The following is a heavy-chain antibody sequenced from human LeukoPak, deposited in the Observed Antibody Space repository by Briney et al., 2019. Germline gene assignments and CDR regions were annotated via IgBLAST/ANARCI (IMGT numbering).Heavy chain of an antibody. V-gene: IGHV4-4*09. CDR3: ARLSTAVHLGAFDL. Sequence: SETLSLTCAVSGVSISPYYWAWIRQPPGKGLEWIGYIHTSGSNNQYPSLKSRVTISVDKSKNHFSLRLTSVTAADTAVYYCARLSTAVHLGAFDLWGQGTMVTVSS. CDR1: GVSISPYY. CDR2: IHTSGSN. J-gene: IGHJ3*01. D-gene: IGHD3-3*01.